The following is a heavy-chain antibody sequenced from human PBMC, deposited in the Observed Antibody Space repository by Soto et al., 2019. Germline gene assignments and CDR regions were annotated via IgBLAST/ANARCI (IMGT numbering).Heavy chain of an antibody. CDR3: ARHIHHVSGSYSPFDY. CDR1: GGSLSSNNYY. D-gene: IGHD3-10*01. Sequence: SETMSLTCTVSGGSLSSNNYYWGWIRQPPGKGLEWIGTIYYSGSTYYNPSLKSRVSISVDTSKNQFSLKLSSVTAADTAVYYCARHIHHVSGSYSPFDYWGQGTLVTVSS. V-gene: IGHV4-39*01. J-gene: IGHJ4*02. CDR2: IYYSGST.